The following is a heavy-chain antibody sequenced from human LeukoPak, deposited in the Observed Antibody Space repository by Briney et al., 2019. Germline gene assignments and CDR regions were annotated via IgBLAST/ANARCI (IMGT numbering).Heavy chain of an antibody. CDR1: GITFSSYG. D-gene: IGHD2-15*01. Sequence: GGSLRLSCAASGITFSSYGMSWVRQAPGKGLEWVSSISSTGGTTYYADSVKGRFTISRDNSKNTLYLQMNSLRAEDTAIYYCAKNGDRGAYCSGGSCYPYYYYYMDVWGKGTTVTISS. J-gene: IGHJ6*03. CDR3: AKNGDRGAYCSGGSCYPYYYYYMDV. CDR2: ISSTGGTT. V-gene: IGHV3-23*01.